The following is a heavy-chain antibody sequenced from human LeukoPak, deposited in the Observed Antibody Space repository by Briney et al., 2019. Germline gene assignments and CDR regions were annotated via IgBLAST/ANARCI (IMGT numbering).Heavy chain of an antibody. CDR3: TTCYSGSFYFHY. Sequence: PGGSLRLPCAASGVTFSNAWMSWVRQAPGKGLEWVGRIKSKTDGETTDYAAPVKGRFIISRDDSKNTLYLQMNSLKTEDTAVYYCTTCYSGSFYFHYWGQGTLVTVSS. J-gene: IGHJ4*02. D-gene: IGHD1-26*01. CDR2: IKSKTDGETT. V-gene: IGHV3-15*01. CDR1: GVTFSNAW.